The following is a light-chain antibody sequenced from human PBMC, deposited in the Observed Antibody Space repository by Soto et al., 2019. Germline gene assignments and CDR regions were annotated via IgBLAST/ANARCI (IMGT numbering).Light chain of an antibody. CDR2: KAS. Sequence: DIQMTQYPSTLSASVGDRVTITCRASESIDSWLAWHQQKPGKAPKLLIYKASSLESGVPSRFSGSGSGTEFTLTISSLHPDDFATYYCQQYNGYSRTFGQGTKVDI. J-gene: IGKJ1*01. CDR3: QQYNGYSRT. CDR1: ESIDSW. V-gene: IGKV1-5*03.